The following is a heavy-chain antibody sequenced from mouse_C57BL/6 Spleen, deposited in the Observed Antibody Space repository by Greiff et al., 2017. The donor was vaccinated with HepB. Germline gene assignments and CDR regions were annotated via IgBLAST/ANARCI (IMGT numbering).Heavy chain of an antibody. Sequence: VKLVESGAELVKPGASVKISCKASGYAFSSYWMNWVKQRPGKGLEWIGQIYPGDGDTNYNGKFKGKATLTADKSSSTAYMQLSSLTSEDSAVYFCAREKVYNRAMDYWGQGTSVTVSS. D-gene: IGHD2-14*01. V-gene: IGHV1-80*01. CDR2: IYPGDGDT. CDR3: AREKVYNRAMDY. CDR1: GYAFSSYW. J-gene: IGHJ4*01.